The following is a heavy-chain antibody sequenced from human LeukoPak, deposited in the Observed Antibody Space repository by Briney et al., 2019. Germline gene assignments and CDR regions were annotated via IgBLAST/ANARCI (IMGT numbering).Heavy chain of an antibody. D-gene: IGHD3-10*01. J-gene: IGHJ4*02. Sequence: ETLSLTCTVSGDSISSSSYSWGWIRQPPGKGLEWIGSFYYTGSTYYNPSLESRVTISVDTSENQLSLRLTSVTAADTAVYYCARVLSGYGSGKGYFDYWGQGTLVTASS. CDR1: GDSISSSSYS. CDR3: ARVLSGYGSGKGYFDY. V-gene: IGHV4-39*07. CDR2: FYYTGST.